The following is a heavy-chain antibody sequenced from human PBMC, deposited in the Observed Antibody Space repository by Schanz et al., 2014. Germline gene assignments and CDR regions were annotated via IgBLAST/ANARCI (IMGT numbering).Heavy chain of an antibody. J-gene: IGHJ6*02. CDR3: ARAQGVIRLYYGVDV. Sequence: QVQLVESGGGVVQPGRSLRLSCAASGFTFSRYGMHWVRQAPGKGLEWVAATRYDGNNKYYVDSVKGRFTISRDNSMNTVYLQMNSLRSDDAAVYYCARAQGVIRLYYGVDVWGQGTTVTVSS. D-gene: IGHD3-10*01. CDR2: TRYDGNNK. CDR1: GFTFSRYG. V-gene: IGHV3-33*01.